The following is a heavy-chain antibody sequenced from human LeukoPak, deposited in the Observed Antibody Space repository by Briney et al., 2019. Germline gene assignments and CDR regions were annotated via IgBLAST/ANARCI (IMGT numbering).Heavy chain of an antibody. J-gene: IGHJ4*02. V-gene: IGHV1-2*02. Sequence: GASVRVSCKASGYSFTGFHLHWVRQAPGQGLEWVGWIDPNSGGTKYAQKFQGRVTTTRDTSIKTAYMELSRLRSDDTAVYYCARVSRFQRNLPSVGSELGYWGQGTLVTVSS. CDR2: IDPNSGGT. CDR3: ARVSRFQRNLPSVGSELGY. CDR1: GYSFTGFH. D-gene: IGHD3-10*01.